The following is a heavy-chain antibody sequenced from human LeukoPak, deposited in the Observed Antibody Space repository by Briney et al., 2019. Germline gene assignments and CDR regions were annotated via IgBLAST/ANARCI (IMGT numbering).Heavy chain of an antibody. CDR3: ARYVAAGTDYYYYYYMDV. V-gene: IGHV4-39*07. D-gene: IGHD6-13*01. CDR1: GGSISSTDFF. Sequence: SETLSLTCTVSGGSISSTDFFWGWIRQPPGKGLEWIGSIYYSGSTYYNPSLKSRVTISVDTSKNQFSLKLSSVTAADTAVYYCARYVAAGTDYYYYYYMDVWGKGTTVTVSS. CDR2: IYYSGST. J-gene: IGHJ6*03.